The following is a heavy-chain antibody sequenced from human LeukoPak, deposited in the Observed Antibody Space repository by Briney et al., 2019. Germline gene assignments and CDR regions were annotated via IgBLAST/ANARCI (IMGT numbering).Heavy chain of an antibody. CDR3: ARDRCSGGSCYDY. V-gene: IGHV1-2*02. CDR1: GYTFTGYY. Sequence: GAAVKVPCKASGYTFTGYYMHWVRQAPGQGLEWMGWINPNSGGTNYAQKFQGRVTMTRDTSISTAYMELSRLRSDDTAVYYCARDRCSGGSCYDYWGQGTLVTVSS. D-gene: IGHD2-15*01. CDR2: INPNSGGT. J-gene: IGHJ4*02.